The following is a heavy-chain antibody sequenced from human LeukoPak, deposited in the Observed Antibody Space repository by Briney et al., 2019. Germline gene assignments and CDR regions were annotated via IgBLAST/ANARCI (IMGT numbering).Heavy chain of an antibody. D-gene: IGHD2-2*01. CDR3: ARSGYCSSSSCYKGDAFDI. CDR2: IIPILGIA. J-gene: IGHJ3*02. Sequence: ASVKVSCKASGGTFSSYAINWVRQAPGQGLEWMGRIIPILGIANYAQKFQGRVTITADKSTSTAYMELSSLRSEDTAVYYCARSGYCSSSSCYKGDAFDIWGQGAMVTVSS. V-gene: IGHV1-69*04. CDR1: GGTFSSYA.